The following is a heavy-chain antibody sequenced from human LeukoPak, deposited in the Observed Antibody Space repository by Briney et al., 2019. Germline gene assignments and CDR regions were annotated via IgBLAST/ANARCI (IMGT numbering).Heavy chain of an antibody. Sequence: SETLSLTCTVSGGSISSYYWSWIRQPPGKGLEWIGYIYYTGSSSYNPSLKSRVTISVDTSKNQFSLQLSSVTAADTAVYYCARGSPAPDYWGKGTLVTVSS. D-gene: IGHD1-26*01. CDR1: GGSISSYY. CDR3: ARGSPAPDY. V-gene: IGHV4-59*01. J-gene: IGHJ4*02. CDR2: IYYTGSS.